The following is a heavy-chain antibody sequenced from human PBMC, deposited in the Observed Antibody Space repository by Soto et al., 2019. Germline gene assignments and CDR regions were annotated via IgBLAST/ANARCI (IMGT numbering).Heavy chain of an antibody. J-gene: IGHJ6*02. CDR2: INAGNGNT. CDR3: AREWRSHRGYYYYGMDV. V-gene: IGHV1-3*01. Sequence: ASVKVSCKASGYTFTSYAMHWVRQAPGQRLEWMGWINAGNGNTKYSQKSQGRVTITRDTSASTAYMELSSLRSEDTAVYYCAREWRSHRGYYYYGMDVWGQGTTVTVSS. D-gene: IGHD3-3*01. CDR1: GYTFTSYA.